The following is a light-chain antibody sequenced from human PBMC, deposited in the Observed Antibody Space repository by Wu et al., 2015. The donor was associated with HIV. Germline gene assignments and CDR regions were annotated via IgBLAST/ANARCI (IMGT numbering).Light chain of an antibody. J-gene: IGKJ4*01. Sequence: EIVLTQSPGTLSLSAGERATLSCRASQVVLSRYLAWYQHKPGLPPRLLIYGASSRATDIPDRFSGSGSGTDFTLTISSLEPEDFAVYYCQQRSNWPRLTFGGGTKVEIK. V-gene: IGKV3D-20*02. CDR3: QQRSNWPRLT. CDR1: QVVLSRY. CDR2: GAS.